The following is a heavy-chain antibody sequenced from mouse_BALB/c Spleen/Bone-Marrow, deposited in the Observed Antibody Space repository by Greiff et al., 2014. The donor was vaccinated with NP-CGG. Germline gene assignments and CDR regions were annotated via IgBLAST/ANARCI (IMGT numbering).Heavy chain of an antibody. Sequence: ESGAELVKPGASVKLSCSASGFNIKDTYMHWVKQRPEQGLEWIGRIDLANGNTKYDPKFQDKATITADTSSNTVDLQLSSLTFEDTAVYYCARQEFAIYWYFDVWGAGTTVTVSS. D-gene: IGHD1-3*01. CDR2: IDLANGNT. CDR3: ARQEFAIYWYFDV. V-gene: IGHV14-3*02. CDR1: GFNIKDTY. J-gene: IGHJ1*01.